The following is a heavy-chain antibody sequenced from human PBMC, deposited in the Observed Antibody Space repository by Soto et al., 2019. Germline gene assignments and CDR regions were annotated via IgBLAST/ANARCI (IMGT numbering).Heavy chain of an antibody. CDR3: ARVLREGRYYYDSSGYYLPYYFDY. CDR2: ISSSSSTI. D-gene: IGHD3-22*01. V-gene: IGHV3-48*02. Sequence: HPGWSLRLSCAASGFTFSSYSMNLVRQAPGKGLEWVSYISSSSSTIYYADSVKGRFTISRDNAKNSLYLQMNSLRDEETAVYYCARVLREGRYYYDSSGYYLPYYFDYWGKGTLVTVSS. CDR1: GFTFSSYS. J-gene: IGHJ4*02.